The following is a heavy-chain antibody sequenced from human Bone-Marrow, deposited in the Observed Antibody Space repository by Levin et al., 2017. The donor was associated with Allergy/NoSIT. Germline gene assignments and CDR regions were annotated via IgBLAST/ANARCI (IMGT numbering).Heavy chain of an antibody. Sequence: MASETLSLTCTVSGGSITNTNYYWGWMRQPPGKGLEWIGAMYHSGITLYKPSLQSRVTISADMSKNQFSLRLTSVTAADTATYYCARMRVVIVTTYPGWSDPWGQGTLVIVSS. V-gene: IGHV4-39*01. CDR2: MYHSGIT. CDR1: GGSITNTNYY. D-gene: IGHD2-21*01. J-gene: IGHJ5*02. CDR3: ARMRVVIVTTYPGWSDP.